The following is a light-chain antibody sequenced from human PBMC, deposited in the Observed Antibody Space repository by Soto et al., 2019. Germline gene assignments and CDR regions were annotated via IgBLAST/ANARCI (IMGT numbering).Light chain of an antibody. CDR2: EDS. CDR1: NSDVGNYNL. J-gene: IGLJ3*02. Sequence: QSALTQPASVSGSPGQSITISCSGTNSDVGNYNLVSWYQQHPGKAPKLIIYEDSEWPSGVSNRFSGSKSGNTASLTISGLHAEDEADYYCCSYGGSTTWVFGGGTKLTVL. V-gene: IGLV2-23*01. CDR3: CSYGGSTTWV.